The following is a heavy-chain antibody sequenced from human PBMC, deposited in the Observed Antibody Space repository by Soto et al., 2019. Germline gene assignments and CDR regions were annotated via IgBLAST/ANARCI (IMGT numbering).Heavy chain of an antibody. V-gene: IGHV1-69*02. Sequence: QVQLVQSGAAVKRPGSSVKVSCKASGDTFTFYSINWVRQAPGLGLEWMGRINPILSMSNYAQRFQGRVTMTADKSTSTTYTELSSLRSEDTAIYYCAGSYGSGYRAFDYWGQGALVTVSS. CDR2: INPILSMS. CDR1: GDTFTFYS. J-gene: IGHJ4*02. CDR3: AGSYGSGYRAFDY. D-gene: IGHD3-10*01.